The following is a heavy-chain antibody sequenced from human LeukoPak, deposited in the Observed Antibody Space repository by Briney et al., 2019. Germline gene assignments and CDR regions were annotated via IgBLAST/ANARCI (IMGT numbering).Heavy chain of an antibody. V-gene: IGHV3-43*02. CDR1: GFTFDDYA. CDR2: ISGDGGST. J-gene: IGHJ6*04. CDR3: AKDTTIYLPAFSRGMDV. Sequence: GGSLRLSCAASGFTFDDYAMHWVRQAPGKGLEWVSLISGDGGSTYYADSVKGRFTISIDNSKNSLYLQMNSLRTEDTALYYCAKDTTIYLPAFSRGMDVWGKGTTVTVSS. D-gene: IGHD1-1*01.